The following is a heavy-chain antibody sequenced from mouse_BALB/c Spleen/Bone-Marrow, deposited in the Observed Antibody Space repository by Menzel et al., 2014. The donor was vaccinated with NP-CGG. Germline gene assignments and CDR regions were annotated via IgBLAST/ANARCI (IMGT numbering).Heavy chain of an antibody. J-gene: IGHJ2*01. Sequence: VQVVESGAELVRPGVSVKISCKGSGYTFTDYALHWVKQSHAKSLEWIGIISTYYGDASYNQKFKGKATMTVDKSSSTAYMELARLTSEDSAIYYCARSDGFGYWGQGTTLTVSS. CDR3: ARSDGFGY. D-gene: IGHD2-3*01. V-gene: IGHV1S137*01. CDR2: ISTYYGDA. CDR1: GYTFTDYA.